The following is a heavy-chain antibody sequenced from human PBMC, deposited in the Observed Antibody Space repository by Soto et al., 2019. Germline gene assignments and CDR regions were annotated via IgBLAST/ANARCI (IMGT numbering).Heavy chain of an antibody. CDR2: ISFNGGST. CDR3: ARGHYNMLTGYYDY. D-gene: IGHD3-9*01. CDR1: GFTFGDYA. V-gene: IGHV3-64*01. J-gene: IGHJ4*02. Sequence: PGGSLRLSCTASGFTFGDYAMSWFRQAPGKGLEFVSAISFNGGSTYYANSVKDRFTISRDNSKNTLYLQMGSLRAEDMAVYYCARGHYNMLTGYYDYWGQGILVTVSS.